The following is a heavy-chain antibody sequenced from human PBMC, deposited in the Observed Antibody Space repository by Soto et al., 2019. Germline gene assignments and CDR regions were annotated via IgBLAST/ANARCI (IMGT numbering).Heavy chain of an antibody. J-gene: IGHJ5*02. CDR3: VRDGTKTLRDWFDP. V-gene: IGHV4-4*07. D-gene: IGHD1-1*01. Sequence: WETLSLTCTVSGASISGFYWSWIRKSAGKGLEWIGRIYATGPTDYNPSLKSRVMMSVDTSKKQFYLRLRAVTAADTAVYYRVRDGTKTLRDWFDPCGQGISVTVCS. CDR1: GASISGFY. CDR2: IYATGPT.